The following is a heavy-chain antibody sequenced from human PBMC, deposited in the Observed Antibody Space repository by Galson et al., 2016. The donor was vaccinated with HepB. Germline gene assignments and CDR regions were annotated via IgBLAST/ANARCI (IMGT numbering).Heavy chain of an antibody. D-gene: IGHD2-2*01. J-gene: IGHJ6*02. V-gene: IGHV3-33*01. CDR2: TWYDEINK. Sequence: SLRLSCAASGFTFSIYGMHWVRQAPGKGLEWVAVTWYDEINKYYADSVKGRFTISRDYSKNTLYLQMNSLRVDDTAVYYRARASQPYCSSTSCYAGYYHYYGMDVWGQGTTVTVSS. CDR1: GFTFSIYG. CDR3: ARASQPYCSSTSCYAGYYHYYGMDV.